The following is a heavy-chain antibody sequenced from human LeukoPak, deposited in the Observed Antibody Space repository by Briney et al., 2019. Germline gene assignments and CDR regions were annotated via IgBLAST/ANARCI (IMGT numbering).Heavy chain of an antibody. V-gene: IGHV3-30-3*01. J-gene: IGHJ4*02. Sequence: PGGSLRLSCAASGFTFSSYAMHWVRQAPGKGLEWVAVISYDGSNKYYADSVKGRFTISRDNSKNTLYLQMNSLRAEDTAVYYCARDDGDPGYFDYWGQGTLVTVSS. CDR3: ARDDGDPGYFDY. D-gene: IGHD4-17*01. CDR2: ISYDGSNK. CDR1: GFTFSSYA.